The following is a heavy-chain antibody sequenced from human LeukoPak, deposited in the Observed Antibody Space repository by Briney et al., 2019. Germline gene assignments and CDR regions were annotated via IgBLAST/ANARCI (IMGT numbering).Heavy chain of an antibody. V-gene: IGHV1-69*13. CDR3: ARLIPYYYGSGSLDYYYGMDV. J-gene: IGHJ6*02. CDR2: IIPIFGTA. CDR1: GGTFSSYA. Sequence: GASVTVSCTASGGTFSSYAISWVRQAPGQGLEWMGGIIPIFGTANYAQKFQGSVTITADESTSTAYMELSSLRSEDTAVYYCARLIPYYYGSGSLDYYYGMDVWGQGTTVTVSS. D-gene: IGHD3-10*01.